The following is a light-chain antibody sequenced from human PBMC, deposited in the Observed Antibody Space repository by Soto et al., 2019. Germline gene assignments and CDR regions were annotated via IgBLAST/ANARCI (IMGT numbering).Light chain of an antibody. J-gene: IGKJ4*01. CDR2: DAS. CDR1: QSVSSY. Sequence: EIVLTQSPATLSLSPGERATLSCRASQSVSSYLAWYQQKTGQAPRLLIYDASNRATGIPARSSGSGSGTDFTLTISTLEPEDFAVYYYQQRSNWPRLTFGGGTKVEIK. V-gene: IGKV3-11*01. CDR3: QQRSNWPRLT.